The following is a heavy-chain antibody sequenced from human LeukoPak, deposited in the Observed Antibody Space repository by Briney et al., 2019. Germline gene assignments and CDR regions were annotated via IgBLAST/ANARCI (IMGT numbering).Heavy chain of an antibody. CDR1: GGSISNYY. CDR3: ARDTVTIFGVVIWTGDAFDI. V-gene: IGHV4-59*01. CDR2: IYYSGTT. J-gene: IGHJ3*02. Sequence: PSETLSLICSVSGGSISNYYWSWIRQSPGKGLEWIGYIYYSGTTNYNPSLKSRVSISLDTSKSQFSLKLSSVTAADTAVYYCARDTVTIFGVVIWTGDAFDIWGQGTMVTVSS. D-gene: IGHD3-3*01.